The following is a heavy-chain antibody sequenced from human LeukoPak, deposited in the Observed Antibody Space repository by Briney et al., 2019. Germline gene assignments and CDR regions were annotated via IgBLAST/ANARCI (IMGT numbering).Heavy chain of an antibody. CDR1: GGSFSGYY. V-gene: IGHV4-34*01. CDR3: ARGGPYSNYPIDY. Sequence: PSETLSLTCAVYGGSFSGYYWSWIRQPPGKGLEWIGEINHTGSTNYKPSLKSRVTISVDTSKNQFSLKLSSVTAADTAVYYCARGGPYSNYPIDYWGQGTLVTVSS. CDR2: INHTGST. J-gene: IGHJ4*02. D-gene: IGHD4-11*01.